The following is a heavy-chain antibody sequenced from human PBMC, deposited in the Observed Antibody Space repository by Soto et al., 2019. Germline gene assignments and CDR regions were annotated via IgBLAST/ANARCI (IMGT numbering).Heavy chain of an antibody. CDR2: IYHSGST. Sequence: PSETLSLTCAVSGGSISSGGYSWSWIRQPPGKGLEWIGYIYHSGSTYYNPSLKSRVTISVDRSKNQFSLKLSSVTAADTAVYYCAGALGGSYYFDYWGQGTLVTVSS. V-gene: IGHV4-30-2*01. D-gene: IGHD1-26*01. J-gene: IGHJ4*02. CDR3: AGALGGSYYFDY. CDR1: GGSISSGGYS.